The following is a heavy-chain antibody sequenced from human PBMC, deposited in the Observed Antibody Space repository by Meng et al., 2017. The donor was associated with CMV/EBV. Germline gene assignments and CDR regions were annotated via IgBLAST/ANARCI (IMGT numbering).Heavy chain of an antibody. D-gene: IGHD3-22*01. CDR3: AKDMIVGGMDV. CDR1: GFTLDDYA. Sequence: SLKISCAASGFTLDDYAMHWVRQAPGKGLEWVSGISWNSGSIGYADSVKGRFTISRDNAKNSLYLQMNSLRAEDMALYYCAKDMIVGGMDVWGQGTTVTVSS. V-gene: IGHV3-9*03. J-gene: IGHJ6*02. CDR2: ISWNSGSI.